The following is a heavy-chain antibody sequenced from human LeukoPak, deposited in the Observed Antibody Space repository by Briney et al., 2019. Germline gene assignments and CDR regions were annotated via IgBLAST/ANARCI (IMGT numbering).Heavy chain of an antibody. V-gene: IGHV3-30*04. CDR1: GFTFSSYA. Sequence: GSLRLSCAASGFTFSSYAMHWVRQVPGKGLEWVAVISYDGSNKYYADSVKGRFTISRDNSKNTLYLQMNSLRAEDTAVYYCARSIVVVPAVDDYWGQGTLVTVSS. D-gene: IGHD2-2*01. J-gene: IGHJ4*02. CDR3: ARSIVVVPAVDDY. CDR2: ISYDGSNK.